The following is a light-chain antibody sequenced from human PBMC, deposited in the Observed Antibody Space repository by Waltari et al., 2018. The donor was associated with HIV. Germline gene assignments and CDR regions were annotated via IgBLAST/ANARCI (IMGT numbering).Light chain of an antibody. V-gene: IGLV8-61*01. Sequence: QTVVTQEPSFSVSPGGTVTLTCGLSSGSVSTSYYPHWYQQTPGPAPRTLIYSTNPRSSGVPDRSAGSILGNKAALTITGAQADDESDYYCVLYMGSDSCMFGGGTKLTVL. J-gene: IGLJ3*02. CDR1: SGSVSTSYY. CDR3: VLYMGSDSCM. CDR2: STN.